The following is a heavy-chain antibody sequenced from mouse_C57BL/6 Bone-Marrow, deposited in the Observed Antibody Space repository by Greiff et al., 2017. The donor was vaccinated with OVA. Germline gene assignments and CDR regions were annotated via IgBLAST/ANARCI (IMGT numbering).Heavy chain of an antibody. CDR3: ARSYYSICMDY. D-gene: IGHD2-5*01. Sequence: EVQLQQSGPVLVKPGASVKMSCKASGYTFTDYYMNWVKQSHGKSLEWIGVINPYNGGTSYNQKFKGKATLTVDKSSSTAYMELNSLTSEDSAVYYCARSYYSICMDYWGQGTSVTVSS. CDR2: INPYNGGT. V-gene: IGHV1-19*01. CDR1: GYTFTDYY. J-gene: IGHJ4*01.